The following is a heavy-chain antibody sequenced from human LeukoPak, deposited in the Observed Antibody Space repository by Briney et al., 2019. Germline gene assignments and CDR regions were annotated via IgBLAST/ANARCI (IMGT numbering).Heavy chain of an antibody. CDR1: GFTFSNFA. V-gene: IGHV3-23*01. CDR3: ARYCGAASCYSGFDY. Sequence: GGSLRLSCAASGFTFSNFAMSWVRLAPGKGLEWVSTISAGGGNTYYGDSVKGRFTISRDNSKNTLYLQMNSLGGEDTALYYCARYCGAASCYSGFDYWGQGTLVTVAS. D-gene: IGHD2-15*01. CDR2: ISAGGGNT. J-gene: IGHJ4*02.